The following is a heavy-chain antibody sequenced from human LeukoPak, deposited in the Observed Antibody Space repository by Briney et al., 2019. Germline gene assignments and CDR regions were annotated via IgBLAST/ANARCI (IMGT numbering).Heavy chain of an antibody. CDR2: INHSGST. CDR1: GGSIKSSYYY. Sequence: SETLSPTCTVSGGSIKSSYYYWGWIRQPPGKGLEWIGEINHSGSTNYNPSLKSRVTISVDTSKNQFSLKLSSVTAADTAVYYCARERAYSSASPLDYWGQGTLVTVST. D-gene: IGHD6-19*01. V-gene: IGHV4-39*07. CDR3: ARERAYSSASPLDY. J-gene: IGHJ4*02.